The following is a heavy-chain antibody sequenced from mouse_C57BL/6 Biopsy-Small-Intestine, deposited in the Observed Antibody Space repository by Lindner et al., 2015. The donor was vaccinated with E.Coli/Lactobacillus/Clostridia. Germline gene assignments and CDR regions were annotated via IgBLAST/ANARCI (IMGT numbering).Heavy chain of an antibody. CDR1: GYTFTSFT. D-gene: IGHD6-5*01. CDR2: IHAANGNT. V-gene: IGHV1S130*01. J-gene: IGHJ3*01. CDR3: ARDDAYFSGWFVY. Sequence: SVKVSCKASGYTFTSFTMHWVRQAPGQRLEWMGSIHAANGNTKYSENFQGRVTITRDTSASTAYMDLSSLTSEDTAVYYCARDDAYFSGWFVYWGQGTLVTVS.